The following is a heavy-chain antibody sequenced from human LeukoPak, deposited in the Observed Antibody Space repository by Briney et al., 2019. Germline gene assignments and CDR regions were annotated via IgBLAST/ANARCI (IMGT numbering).Heavy chain of an antibody. CDR2: IYYSGST. V-gene: IGHV4-59*08. J-gene: IGHJ6*03. D-gene: IGHD7-27*01. Sequence: PSETLSLTCTVSGGSISSYYWSWIRQPPGKVLEWIGYIYYSGSTNYNPSLKSRVTISVDTSKNQFSLKLSSVTAAGTAVYYCARTTVQKTVRPWGYYMDVWGKGTTVTVSS. CDR1: GGSISSYY. CDR3: ARTTVQKTVRPWGYYMDV.